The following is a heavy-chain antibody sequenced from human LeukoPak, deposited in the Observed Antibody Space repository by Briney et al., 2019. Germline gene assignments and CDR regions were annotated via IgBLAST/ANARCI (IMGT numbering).Heavy chain of an antibody. D-gene: IGHD6-19*01. V-gene: IGHV3-30-3*01. CDR3: ARSVIAVAGYDAFDI. CDR1: GFTFSSYA. Sequence: GRSLRLSCAASGFTFSSYAMHWVRQAPGKGLEWVAVISYDGSNKYYADSVKGRFTISRDNAKNSLYLEMNSLRDEDTAVYYCARSVIAVAGYDAFDIWGQGTVVTVSS. J-gene: IGHJ3*02. CDR2: ISYDGSNK.